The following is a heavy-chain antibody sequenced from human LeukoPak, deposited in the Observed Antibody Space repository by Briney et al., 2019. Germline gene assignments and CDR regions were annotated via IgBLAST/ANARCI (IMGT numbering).Heavy chain of an antibody. CDR3: AKNTACTH. CDR1: GGSISSSSYY. Sequence: SETLSLTCTVSGGSISSSSYYWGWIRQPPGKGLEWIGSIYYSGSTYYNPSLKSRVTISIDTSKKQFSLNLSSVTAADTAVYFCAKNTACTHWGQGTLVTVSS. D-gene: IGHD4-17*01. J-gene: IGHJ4*02. V-gene: IGHV4-39*07. CDR2: IYYSGST.